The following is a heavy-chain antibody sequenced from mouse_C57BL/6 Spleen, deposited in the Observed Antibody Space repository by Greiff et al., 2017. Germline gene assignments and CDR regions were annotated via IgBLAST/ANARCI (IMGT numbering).Heavy chain of an antibody. D-gene: IGHD3-3*01. CDR2: INYDGSST. Sequence: EVQVVESEGGLVQPGSSMKLSCTASGFTFSDYYMAWVRQVPEKGLEWVANINYDGSSTYYLDSLKSRFIISRDNAKNILYLQMSSLKSEDTATYYCARDRRDEGYFDVWGTGTTVTVSS. CDR1: GFTFSDYY. V-gene: IGHV5-16*01. J-gene: IGHJ1*03. CDR3: ARDRRDEGYFDV.